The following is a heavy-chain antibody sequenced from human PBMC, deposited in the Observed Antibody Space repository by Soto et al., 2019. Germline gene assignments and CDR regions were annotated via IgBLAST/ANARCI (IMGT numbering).Heavy chain of an antibody. D-gene: IGHD2-2*01. CDR1: GFTFSSYG. CDR3: AKDRYSQLLSYWYFDL. V-gene: IGHV3-30*18. J-gene: IGHJ2*01. CDR2: ISYDGSNK. Sequence: QVQLVESGGGVVQPGRSLRLSCAASGFTFSSYGMHWVRQAPGKGLEWVAVISYDGSNKYYADSVKGRFTISRDNSKNPLYLQMNSLRAEDTAVYYCAKDRYSQLLSYWYFDLWGRGTLVTVSS.